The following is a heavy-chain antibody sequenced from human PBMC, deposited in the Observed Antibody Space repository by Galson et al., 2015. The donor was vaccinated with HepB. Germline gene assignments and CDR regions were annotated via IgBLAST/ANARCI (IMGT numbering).Heavy chain of an antibody. J-gene: IGHJ5*02. CDR3: AGAESTLFIDENWFDP. Sequence: SLRLSCAASGFSFSSYWMTWVRQAPGKGLEWVASIKEDGTEKYYVESVKGRFTISRDNAKNSLYLQMNSLRAEDTAVYFCAGAESTLFIDENWFDPWGQGTLVTVSS. CDR1: GFSFSSYW. V-gene: IGHV3-7*01. D-gene: IGHD3-10*02. CDR2: IKEDGTEK.